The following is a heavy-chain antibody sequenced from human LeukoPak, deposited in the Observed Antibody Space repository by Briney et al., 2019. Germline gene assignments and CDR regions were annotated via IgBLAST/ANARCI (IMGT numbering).Heavy chain of an antibody. CDR3: ARGGATVVS. CDR2: LKQDGSEK. Sequence: AGSLRLSWSAAGFTFNDYWMGWVRQAPGEGLEWVGNLKQDGSEKYYVDSVKGRFTISRDNAKKSLYLQMTRLRTEDTAVYYCARGGATVVSWGQGTLVTVSS. V-gene: IGHV3-7*05. D-gene: IGHD1-26*01. CDR1: GFTFNDYW. J-gene: IGHJ4*02.